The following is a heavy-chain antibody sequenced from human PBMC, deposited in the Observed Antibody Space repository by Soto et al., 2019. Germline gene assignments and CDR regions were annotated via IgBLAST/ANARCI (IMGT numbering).Heavy chain of an antibody. J-gene: IGHJ4*02. D-gene: IGHD3-22*01. V-gene: IGHV1-69*01. Sequence: QVPLVQSGAEVKKPGSSVKVSCKASGGTFSSYAISWVRQAPGQGLEWMGGIIPIFGTANYAQKFQGRVTITADESTSTAYMELSSLRSEDTAVYYCARMGDYYDSSGYYEDYWGQGTLVTVSS. CDR1: GGTFSSYA. CDR3: ARMGDYYDSSGYYEDY. CDR2: IIPIFGTA.